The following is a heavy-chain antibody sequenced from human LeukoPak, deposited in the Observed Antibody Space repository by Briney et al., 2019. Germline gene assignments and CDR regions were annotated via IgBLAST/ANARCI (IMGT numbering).Heavy chain of an antibody. CDR3: ARLVVVAATQS. J-gene: IGHJ5*02. CDR2: ISSSGSTI. V-gene: IGHV3-48*03. CDR1: GFTFSSYE. Sequence: PGGSLRPSCAASGFTFSSYEMNWVRQAPGKGLEWVSYISSSGSTIYYADSVKGRFTISRDNAKNSLYLQTNSLRAEDTAVYYCARLVVVAATQSWGQGTLVTVSS. D-gene: IGHD2-15*01.